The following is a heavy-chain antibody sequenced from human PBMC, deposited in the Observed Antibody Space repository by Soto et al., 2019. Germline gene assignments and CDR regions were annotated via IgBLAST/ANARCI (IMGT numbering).Heavy chain of an antibody. Sequence: ASVKVSCKASGYTFTGYYMHWVRQAPGQGLEWMGWINPNSGGTNYAQKFQGWVTMTRDTSISTAYMELSRLRSDDTAVYYCARASMVRGVIITPYYYYGMDVWGQGTTVTVSS. CDR2: INPNSGGT. D-gene: IGHD3-10*01. CDR3: ARASMVRGVIITPYYYYGMDV. J-gene: IGHJ6*02. CDR1: GYTFTGYY. V-gene: IGHV1-2*04.